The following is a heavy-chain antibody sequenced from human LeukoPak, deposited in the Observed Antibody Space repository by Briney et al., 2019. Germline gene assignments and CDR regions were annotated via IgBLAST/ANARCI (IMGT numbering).Heavy chain of an antibody. Sequence: ASVKVSCKASGYTFTSYGISWVRQAPGQGLEWMGWISAYNGNTNYAQKLQGRVTMTRDTSTSTVYMELGSLRSEDTAVYYCARLEFPIAVAGKTGNDYWGQGTLVTVSS. V-gene: IGHV1-18*01. CDR1: GYTFTSYG. D-gene: IGHD6-19*01. CDR3: ARLEFPIAVAGKTGNDY. J-gene: IGHJ4*02. CDR2: ISAYNGNT.